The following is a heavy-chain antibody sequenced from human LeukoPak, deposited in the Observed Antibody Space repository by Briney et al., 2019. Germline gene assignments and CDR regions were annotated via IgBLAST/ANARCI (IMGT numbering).Heavy chain of an antibody. CDR1: GFTFSSYG. CDR2: IRYDGSNK. V-gene: IGHV3-30*02. Sequence: GGSLRLSCAASGFTFSSYGMHWVRQAPGKGLEWVAFIRYDGSNKYYADSVKGRFTTSRDNSKNTLYLQMNSLRAEDTAVYYCAKEYYDFWSGYYRGCYFDYWGQGTLVTVSS. J-gene: IGHJ4*02. CDR3: AKEYYDFWSGYYRGCYFDY. D-gene: IGHD3-3*01.